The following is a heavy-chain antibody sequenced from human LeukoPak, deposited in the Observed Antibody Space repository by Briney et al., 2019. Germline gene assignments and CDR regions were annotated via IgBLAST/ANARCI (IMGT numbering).Heavy chain of an antibody. J-gene: IGHJ4*02. D-gene: IGHD3/OR15-3a*01. CDR2: ILSKTDGGT. V-gene: IGHV3-15*01. CDR3: ATGSWTSPFDY. CDR1: GFTFTDAW. Sequence: KPGESLRLSCAASGFTFTDAWMTWVRQAPGKGLEWVDRILSKTDGGTDYAAPVKGRFTISRDDSKNTLFLQVNSLKIEDTAVYYCATGSWTSPFDYWGQGTLVTVSS.